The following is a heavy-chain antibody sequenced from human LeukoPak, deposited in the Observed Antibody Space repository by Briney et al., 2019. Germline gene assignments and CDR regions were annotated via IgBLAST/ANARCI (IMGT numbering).Heavy chain of an antibody. CDR2: ISSSSSYI. V-gene: IGHV3-21*01. CDR3: ARDLAGDTIFGVVSNYYFDY. CDR1: GFTFSSYS. J-gene: IGHJ4*02. D-gene: IGHD3-3*01. Sequence: PGGSLRLSCAASGFTFSSYSMNWVRQAPGKGLEWVSSISSSSSYIYYADSVKGRFTISRDNAKNSLYLQMNSLRAEDTAVYYCARDLAGDTIFGVVSNYYFDYWGQGALVTVSS.